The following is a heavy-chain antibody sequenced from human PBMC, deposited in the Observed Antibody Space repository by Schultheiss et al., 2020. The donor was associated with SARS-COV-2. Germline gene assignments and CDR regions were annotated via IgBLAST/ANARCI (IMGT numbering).Heavy chain of an antibody. V-gene: IGHV4-34*12. J-gene: IGHJ6*02. CDR1: GGSFSGYY. D-gene: IGHD3-10*01. CDR2: IIHSGST. Sequence: ETLSLTCAVSGGSFSGYYWNWLRQPPGKGLEWIGEIIHSGSTNYNPSLKSRVTISVDTSKNQFSLKLSSVTAADTAVYYCARVISVDEWFGEFNYGMDVWGQGTTVTVSS. CDR3: ARVISVDEWFGEFNYGMDV.